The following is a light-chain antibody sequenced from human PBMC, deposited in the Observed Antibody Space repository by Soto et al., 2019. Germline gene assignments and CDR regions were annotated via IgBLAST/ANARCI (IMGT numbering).Light chain of an antibody. V-gene: IGKV3-20*01. J-gene: IGKJ1*01. CDR1: QIVSSSF. CDR3: QYDGGSLMWT. CDR2: GAS. Sequence: ELVLTQSPGTLSLSPGESATLFCRASQIVSSSFLAWYQHKPGQSPRLLIYGASSRATGIPDRFSGSGSGTDFTLTISRLEPEDLAVYYCQYDGGSLMWTFGQGTKVDIK.